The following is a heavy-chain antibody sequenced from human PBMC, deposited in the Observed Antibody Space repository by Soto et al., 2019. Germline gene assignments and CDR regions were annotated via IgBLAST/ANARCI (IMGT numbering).Heavy chain of an antibody. V-gene: IGHV3-33*01. J-gene: IGHJ2*01. D-gene: IGHD1-26*01. CDR2: IWYDGSKK. CDR3: AREGPYSGSYLYWYFDL. Sequence: GGSLRLSCAASGFTFSSYGMHWVRQAPGKGLEWVAVIWYDGSKKYYADSVKGRFTISRDNSKNTLYLQMNSLRAEDTAVYYCAREGPYSGSYLYWYFDLWGRGTLVTVSS. CDR1: GFTFSSYG.